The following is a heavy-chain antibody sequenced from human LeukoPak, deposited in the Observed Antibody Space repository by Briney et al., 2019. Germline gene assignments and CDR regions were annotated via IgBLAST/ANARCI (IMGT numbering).Heavy chain of an antibody. CDR1: GFTFDDYA. V-gene: IGHV3-9*03. CDR3: AKDWGSSWYYFEY. D-gene: IGHD6-13*01. Sequence: GGSLRLSCAASGFTFDDYAMHWVRQAPGKGLEWVSGISWNSGSIGYADSVKGRFTISRDNAKNSLYLEMNSLRAEDMALYYCAKDWGSSWYYFEYWGQGTLVTVSS. J-gene: IGHJ4*02. CDR2: ISWNSGSI.